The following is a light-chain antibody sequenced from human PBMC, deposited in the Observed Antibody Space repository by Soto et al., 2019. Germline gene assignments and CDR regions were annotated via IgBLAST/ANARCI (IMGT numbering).Light chain of an antibody. Sequence: DIQMTQSPYSLSASVGDRVTITCRASQTITTYLNWYQQKPGKAPQLLIYGASSLQSGVPSRFTGSGSGTDFTLTISSLQPEDFATYHCQQSHSTPWTFGQGTKVDIK. V-gene: IGKV1-39*01. CDR2: GAS. CDR1: QTITTY. J-gene: IGKJ1*01. CDR3: QQSHSTPWT.